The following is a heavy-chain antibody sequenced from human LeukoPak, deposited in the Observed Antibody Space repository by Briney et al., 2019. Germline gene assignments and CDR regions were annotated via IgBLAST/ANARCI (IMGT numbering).Heavy chain of an antibody. CDR1: GFTFSSYA. V-gene: IGHV3-23*01. J-gene: IGHJ4*02. Sequence: GGSLRLSCAASGFTFSSYAMSWVRQAPGKGLEWVSAISGSGGSTYYADSMKGRFTISRDNSKNTLYLQMNSLRAEDTAVYYCAKAPRIAARNSYFDYWGQGTLVTVSS. D-gene: IGHD6-6*01. CDR3: AKAPRIAARNSYFDY. CDR2: ISGSGGST.